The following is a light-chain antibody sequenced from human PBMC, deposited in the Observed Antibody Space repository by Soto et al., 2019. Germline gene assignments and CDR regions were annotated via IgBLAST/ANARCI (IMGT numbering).Light chain of an antibody. V-gene: IGLV2-8*01. CDR2: EVS. CDR3: SSYAATNNVV. J-gene: IGLJ2*01. CDR1: SSDVGGYNY. Sequence: QSALTQPPSASGSPGQSVTISCTGTSSDVGGYNYVSWYRQHPGKAPKLMIYEVSKRPSGVPDRFSGSKSGNTASLTVSGLHAEDEADYYCSSYAATNNVVFGGGTKVTVL.